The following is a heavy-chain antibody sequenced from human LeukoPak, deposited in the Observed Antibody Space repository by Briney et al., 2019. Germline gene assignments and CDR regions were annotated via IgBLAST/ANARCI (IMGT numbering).Heavy chain of an antibody. CDR2: ISGSGGSR. D-gene: IGHD3-10*01. CDR3: GKEKGSYCTHFVD. J-gene: IGHJ4*02. V-gene: IGHV3-23*01. Sequence: GGSLRLSCAASGFTFSSYAMSWVRQAPGKGLDWVSAISGSGGSRYYAASVKGRFTISRDNSKNTLYLQMNSLRAEDTAVYYWGKEKGSYCTHFVDWGQGTLVTVST. CDR1: GFTFSSYA.